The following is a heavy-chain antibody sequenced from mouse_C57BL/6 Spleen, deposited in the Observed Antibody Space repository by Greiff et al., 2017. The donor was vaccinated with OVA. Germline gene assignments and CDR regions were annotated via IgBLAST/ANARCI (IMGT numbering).Heavy chain of an antibody. J-gene: IGHJ3*01. CDR3: ARPSWDEGFAY. CDR2: IDPSASYT. D-gene: IGHD4-1*01. Sequence: VQLQQPGAELVKPGASVKLSCKASGYTFTSYWMQWVKQRPGQGLEWIGEIDPSASYTNYNQKFKGKATLTVDTSSSTAYMQLSSLTSEDSAVYYCARPSWDEGFAYWGQGTLVTVSA. V-gene: IGHV1-50*01. CDR1: GYTFTSYW.